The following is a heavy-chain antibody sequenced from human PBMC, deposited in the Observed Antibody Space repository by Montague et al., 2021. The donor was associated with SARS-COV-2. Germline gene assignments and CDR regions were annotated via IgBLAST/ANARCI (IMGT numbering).Heavy chain of an antibody. V-gene: IGHV2-70*01. CDR3: ARMMYVILTGYYIGVDY. Sequence: PALVKPTQTLTLTCTFSGFSLSTSGMCVSWIRQPPGKALEWLALIDWDDDKYYSTSLKTRLTISKDASKNQVVLTMTNMDPVDTARYYCARMMYVILTGYYIGVDYWGQGTLVTVSS. D-gene: IGHD3-9*01. CDR1: GFSLSTSGMC. J-gene: IGHJ4*02. CDR2: IDWDDDK.